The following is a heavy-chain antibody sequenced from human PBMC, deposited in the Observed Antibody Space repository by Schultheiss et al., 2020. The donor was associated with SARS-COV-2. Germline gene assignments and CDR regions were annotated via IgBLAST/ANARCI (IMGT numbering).Heavy chain of an antibody. CDR2: ISSSSSYI. V-gene: IGHV3-21*01. Sequence: GESLSLSCAASGFTFSSYSMNWVRQAPGKGLEWVSSISSSSSYIYYADSVKGRFTISRDNPKNSLYLQMNSLRAEDTAVYYCARDAPRVNFDYWGQGTLVTVSS. D-gene: IGHD3-3*01. J-gene: IGHJ4*02. CDR1: GFTFSSYS. CDR3: ARDAPRVNFDY.